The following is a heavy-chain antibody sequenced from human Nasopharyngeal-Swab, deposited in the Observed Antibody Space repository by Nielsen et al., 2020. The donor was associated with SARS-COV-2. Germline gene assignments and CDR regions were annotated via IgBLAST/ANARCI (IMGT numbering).Heavy chain of an antibody. CDR3: ARDRGYSSSWYGGNWFDP. V-gene: IGHV1-69*10. CDR2: IIPILGIA. J-gene: IGHJ5*02. Sequence: SVKVSCKASGGTFSSYAISWVRQAPGQGLEWMGGIIPILGIANYARKFQGRVTITADKSTSTAYMELSSLRSEDTAVYYCARDRGYSSSWYGGNWFDPWGQGTLVTVSS. D-gene: IGHD6-13*01. CDR1: GGTFSSYA.